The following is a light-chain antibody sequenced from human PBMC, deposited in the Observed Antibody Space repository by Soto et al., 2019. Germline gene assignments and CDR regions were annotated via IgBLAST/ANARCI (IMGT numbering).Light chain of an antibody. CDR3: CSYADKYLYV. CDR1: SNDVGGYNS. Sequence: QSALTQPRSVSGSPGQSVTISCTGTSNDVGGYNSVSWYQHHPGKAPKLIIYDVTQRPSGIPDRFSASKSGNTASLTISGLQTDDEADYHCCSYADKYLYVFGTGTKVTVL. V-gene: IGLV2-11*01. J-gene: IGLJ1*01. CDR2: DVT.